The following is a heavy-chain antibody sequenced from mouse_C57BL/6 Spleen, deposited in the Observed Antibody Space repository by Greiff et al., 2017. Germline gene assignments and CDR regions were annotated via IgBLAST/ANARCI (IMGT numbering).Heavy chain of an antibody. D-gene: IGHD2-2*01. Sequence: QVQLQQPGAELVMPGASVKLSCKASGYTFTSYWMHWVKQRPGQGLEWIGEIDPSDSYTNYNQKFKGKSTLTVDKSSSTAYMQLSSLTSEDSAVYYCARGYGYDEGFAYWGQGTLVTVSA. CDR2: IDPSDSYT. CDR3: ARGYGYDEGFAY. V-gene: IGHV1-69*01. CDR1: GYTFTSYW. J-gene: IGHJ3*01.